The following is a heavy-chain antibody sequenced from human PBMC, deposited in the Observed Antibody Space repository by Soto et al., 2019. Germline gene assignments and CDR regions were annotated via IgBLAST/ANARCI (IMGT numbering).Heavy chain of an antibody. D-gene: IGHD2-15*01. CDR3: ARDRKDCSGGSCPTPYYYYYYGMDV. Sequence: VASVKVSCKASGYTFTSYGISWVRQAPGQGLEWMGWISAYNGNTNYAQKLQGRVTMTTDTSTSAAYMELRSLRSDDTAVYYCARDRKDCSGGSCPTPYYYYYYGMDVWGQGTTVTVSS. J-gene: IGHJ6*02. V-gene: IGHV1-18*04. CDR2: ISAYNGNT. CDR1: GYTFTSYG.